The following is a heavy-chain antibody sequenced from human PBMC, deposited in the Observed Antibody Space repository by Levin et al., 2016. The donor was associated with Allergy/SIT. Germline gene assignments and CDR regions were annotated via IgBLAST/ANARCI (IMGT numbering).Heavy chain of an antibody. CDR3: ARCLQKKTYYYDSSGYEKAFDI. V-gene: IGHV1-18*01. CDR2: ISAYNGNT. J-gene: IGHJ3*02. CDR1: GYTFTSYG. Sequence: ASVKVSCKASGYTFTSYGISWVRQAPGQGLEWMGWISAYNGNTNYAQKLQGRVTMTTDTSTSTAYMELRSLRSDDTAVYYCARCLQKKTYYYDSSGYEKAFDIWGQGTMVTVSS. D-gene: IGHD3-22*01.